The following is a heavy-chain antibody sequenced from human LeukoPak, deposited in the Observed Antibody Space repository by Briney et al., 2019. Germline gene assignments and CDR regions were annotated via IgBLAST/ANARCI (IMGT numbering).Heavy chain of an antibody. V-gene: IGHV3-23*01. J-gene: IGHJ4*02. CDR2: ISGSGGST. CDR1: GFTFRSYA. D-gene: IGHD3-9*01. Sequence: GGSLRLSCAASGFTFRSYAMSWVRQAPGKGLEWVSAISGSGGSTYYADSVKGRFTISRDDSKNTLYLQMNSLRAEDTAVYYCAKDATYYDILTGLYYFDYWGQGTLVTVSS. CDR3: AKDATYYDILTGLYYFDY.